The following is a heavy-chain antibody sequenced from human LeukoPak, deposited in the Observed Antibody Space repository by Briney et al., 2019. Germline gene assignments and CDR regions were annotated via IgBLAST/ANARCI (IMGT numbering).Heavy chain of an antibody. CDR2: IIPIFGTA. J-gene: IGHJ5*02. CDR3: ARDSKACSITSCYRRFDP. CDR1: GGTFSSYA. Sequence: SSVKVSCKASGGTFSSYAISWVRQAPGQGLEWMGGIIPIFGTANYAQKLQGRVTIATDESTSTAYMELSSLRSEDTAVYYCARDSKACSITSCYRRFDPSGQGTLVTVSS. D-gene: IGHD2-2*02. V-gene: IGHV1-69*05.